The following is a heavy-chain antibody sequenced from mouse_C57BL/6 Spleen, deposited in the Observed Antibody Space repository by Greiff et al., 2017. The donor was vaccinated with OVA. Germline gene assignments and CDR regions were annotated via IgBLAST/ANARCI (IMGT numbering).Heavy chain of an antibody. CDR3: ATLGRGAMDY. Sequence: QVHVKQPGAELVKPGASVKMSCKASGYTFTSYWITWVKQRPGQGLEWIGDIYPGSGSTNYNEKFKSKATLTVDTSSSTAYMQLSSLTSEDSAVYYCATLGRGAMDYWGQGTSVTVSS. V-gene: IGHV1-55*01. CDR2: IYPGSGST. D-gene: IGHD4-1*01. J-gene: IGHJ4*01. CDR1: GYTFTSYW.